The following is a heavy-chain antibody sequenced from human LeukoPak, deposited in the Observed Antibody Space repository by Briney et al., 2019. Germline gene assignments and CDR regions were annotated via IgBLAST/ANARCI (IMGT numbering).Heavy chain of an antibody. V-gene: IGHV1-2*06. Sequence: ASVKVSCKASGYTFTGYYMHWVRQAPGQGLEWMGRINPNSGGTNYAQKFQGRVTMTRDTSISTAYKELSRLRSDDTAVYYCARVKAYYYDSSGYWVYWGQGTLVTVSS. J-gene: IGHJ4*02. CDR3: ARVKAYYYDSSGYWVY. CDR2: INPNSGGT. CDR1: GYTFTGYY. D-gene: IGHD3-22*01.